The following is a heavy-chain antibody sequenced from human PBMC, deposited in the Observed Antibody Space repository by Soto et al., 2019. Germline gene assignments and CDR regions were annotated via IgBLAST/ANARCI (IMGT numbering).Heavy chain of an antibody. Sequence: QEQLVESGGGLVKPGGSLRLSCGASGFIFSDYYMSWIRRAPGKGLEWISHISSGGGTINYADSVGGRFTISRDNAKNSLSLELTSLRADDTAVYYCARGGGEFYYHMDVWGKGTPVTVSS. CDR2: ISSGGGTI. CDR3: ARGGGEFYYHMDV. D-gene: IGHD3-16*01. J-gene: IGHJ6*03. V-gene: IGHV3-11*01. CDR1: GFIFSDYY.